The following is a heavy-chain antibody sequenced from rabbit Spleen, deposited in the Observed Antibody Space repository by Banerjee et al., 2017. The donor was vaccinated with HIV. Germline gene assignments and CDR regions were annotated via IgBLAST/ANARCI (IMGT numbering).Heavy chain of an antibody. D-gene: IGHD1-1*01. CDR3: ARNYVNAFDP. CDR1: GFSFSSSYY. Sequence: QEQLEESGGGLVKPEGSLTLTCTASGFSFSSSYYICWVRQAPGKGLEWIACIDTNDGDTDYANWPKGRFTISKTSSTTVTLQMTSLTAADTATYFCARNYVNAFDPWGPGTLVTVS. CDR2: IDTNDGDT. V-gene: IGHV1S45*01. J-gene: IGHJ2*01.